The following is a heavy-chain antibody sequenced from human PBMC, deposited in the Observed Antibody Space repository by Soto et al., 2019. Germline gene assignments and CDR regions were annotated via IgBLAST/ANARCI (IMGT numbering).Heavy chain of an antibody. J-gene: IGHJ4*02. Sequence: SLVLNCSVSRGSTTSGSSSLNWIRQSPGEGLEWIAYIYHSGSTYYTPSLKSRVTLSVDRSENQFSLKLTSVTAADTDVYYCVRESVASGPNYVDNWGPGTLVNVSS. D-gene: IGHD6-6*01. CDR2: IYHSGST. CDR3: VRESVASGPNYVDN. CDR1: RGSTTSGSSS. V-gene: IGHV4-30-2*06.